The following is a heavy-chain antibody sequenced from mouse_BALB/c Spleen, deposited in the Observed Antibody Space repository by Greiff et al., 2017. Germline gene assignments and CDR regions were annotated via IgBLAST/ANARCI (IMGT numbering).Heavy chain of an antibody. Sequence: DVKLQESGPGLVKPSQSLSLTCTVTGYSITSDYAWNWIRQFPGNKLEWMGYISYSGSTSYNPSLKSRISITRDTSKNQFFLQLNSVTTEDTATYYCARARYFDVWGAGTTVTVSS. J-gene: IGHJ1*01. CDR3: ARARYFDV. CDR1: GYSITSDYA. V-gene: IGHV3-2*02. CDR2: ISYSGST.